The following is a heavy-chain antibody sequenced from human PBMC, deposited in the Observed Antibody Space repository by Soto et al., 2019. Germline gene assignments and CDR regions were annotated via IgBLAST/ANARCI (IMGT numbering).Heavy chain of an antibody. CDR1: GFTFSSYS. V-gene: IGHV3-21*01. D-gene: IGHD3-22*01. CDR3: ARGAYYYDSSGYCCAFDI. CDR2: ISSSSSYI. J-gene: IGHJ3*02. Sequence: GGSLRLSCAASGFTFSSYSMNWVRQAPGKGLEWVSSISSSSSYIYYADSVKGRFTISRDNAKNSLYLQMNSLRAEDTAVYYCARGAYYYDSSGYCCAFDIWGQGTMVTVSS.